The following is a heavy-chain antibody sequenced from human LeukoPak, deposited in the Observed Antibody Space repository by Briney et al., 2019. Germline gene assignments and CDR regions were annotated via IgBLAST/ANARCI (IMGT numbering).Heavy chain of an antibody. D-gene: IGHD6-13*01. Sequence: SETLSLTCAVYGGSFSGYYWSWVRQPPGKGLEWIGFVYYTGSTNYSPSLKSRVTISVDTSKNQFSLKLRSVTAADTAVCYCARISSSNWYNERGAFDVWGQGTMVTVSS. CDR3: ARISSSNWYNERGAFDV. CDR2: VYYTGST. J-gene: IGHJ3*01. CDR1: GGSFSGYY. V-gene: IGHV4-59*01.